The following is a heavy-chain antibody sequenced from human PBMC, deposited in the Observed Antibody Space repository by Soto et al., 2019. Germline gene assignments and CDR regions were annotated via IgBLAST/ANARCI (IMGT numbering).Heavy chain of an antibody. J-gene: IGHJ5*02. D-gene: IGHD6-19*01. Sequence: EVQLLESGGGLVQPGGSLRLSCAASGFTFSSYAMSWVRQAPGKGLEWVSAISGSGGSTNYADSVKGRFTISRDNSKNTLYLQMNSLRAEDTAVYYCAKGPLQYGGWYERGNWFDPWGQGTLVTVSS. CDR1: GFTFSSYA. CDR2: ISGSGGST. V-gene: IGHV3-23*01. CDR3: AKGPLQYGGWYERGNWFDP.